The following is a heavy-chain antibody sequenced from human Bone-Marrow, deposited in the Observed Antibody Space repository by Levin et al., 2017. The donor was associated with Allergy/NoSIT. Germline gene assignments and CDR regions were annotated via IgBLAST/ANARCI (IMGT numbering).Heavy chain of an antibody. CDR2: IYSTGTT. J-gene: IGHJ4*02. D-gene: IGHD3-9*01. V-gene: IGHV4-59*01. CDR1: GGSIHEYY. CDR3: ARGYHQKYFDWLLKF. Sequence: GSLRLSCNVSGGSIHEYYWSWIRQPPGKGLEWIGVIYSTGTTNYNPSLKSRVSMSVDTSKNQISLRLNSVTGADAAVYYCARGYHQKYFDWLLKFWGQGILVTVSS.